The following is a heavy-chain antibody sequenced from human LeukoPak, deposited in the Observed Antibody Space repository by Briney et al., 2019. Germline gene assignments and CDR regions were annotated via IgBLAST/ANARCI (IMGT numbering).Heavy chain of an antibody. J-gene: IGHJ3*02. D-gene: IGHD1-14*01. Sequence: PGGSLRLSCAASEFTFSSYEMNWVRQAPGKGLEWVSYISSSGSTIYYADSVKGRFTVSWDNAKNSFYLQMNSLRAEDTAVFYCARDLGPYNTSPNSGAFDIWGQGTMVTVSS. CDR3: ARDLGPYNTSPNSGAFDI. CDR1: EFTFSSYE. V-gene: IGHV3-48*03. CDR2: ISSSGSTI.